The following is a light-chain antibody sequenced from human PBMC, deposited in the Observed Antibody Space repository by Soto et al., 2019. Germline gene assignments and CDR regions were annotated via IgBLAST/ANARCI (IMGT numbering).Light chain of an antibody. Sequence: DIQMTQSPSTLSASVGDRVTITCRASQSISSWLAWYQQKPGKAPILLIYDASSLESGVPSRFSGSGSGTEFTLTISSLQPDDFVTYYCQQYSSYPTWTFGQGTKVEIK. CDR1: QSISSW. CDR3: QQYSSYPTWT. J-gene: IGKJ1*01. CDR2: DAS. V-gene: IGKV1-5*01.